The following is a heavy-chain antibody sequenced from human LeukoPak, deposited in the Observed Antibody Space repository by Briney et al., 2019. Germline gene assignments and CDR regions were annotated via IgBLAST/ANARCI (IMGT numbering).Heavy chain of an antibody. CDR1: GFTLSSYA. D-gene: IGHD3-3*01. CDR3: AVHYYVFWIVYYPPNYSSYYGLDF. CDR2: ISGSGGST. V-gene: IGHV3-23*01. Sequence: GGSLRLSCAASGFTLSSYAMSWVRQAPGKGLEWVSAISGSGGSTYYADSVKGRFTISSDNSKNTLYLQMNSLRAEDTAVYSFAVHYYVFWIVYYPPNYSSYYGLDFGGQGPTVTVS. J-gene: IGHJ6*02.